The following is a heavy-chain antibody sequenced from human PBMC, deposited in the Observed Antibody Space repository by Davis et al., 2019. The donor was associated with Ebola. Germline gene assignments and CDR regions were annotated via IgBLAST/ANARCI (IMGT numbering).Heavy chain of an antibody. D-gene: IGHD2-2*01. Sequence: ASVKVSCKASGYTFTSYDINWVRQATGQGLEWMGWMNPNSGNTGYAQKFQGRVTITRNTSISTAYMELSSLRSEDTAVYYCAILGYCSSTSCSPFDYWGQGTLVTVSS. CDR3: AILGYCSSTSCSPFDY. CDR2: MNPNSGNT. J-gene: IGHJ4*02. CDR1: GYTFTSYD. V-gene: IGHV1-8*03.